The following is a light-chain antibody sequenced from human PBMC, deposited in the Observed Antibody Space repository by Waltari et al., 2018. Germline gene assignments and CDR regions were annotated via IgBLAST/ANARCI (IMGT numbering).Light chain of an antibody. CDR2: WAS. Sequence: DIVMTQSPDSLAVSLGERATIHCKSSQRVLYSSNNKNYLAWYQQKPGQPPKLLIYWASTRESGVPDRFSGSGSGTDFTLTSSSLQAEDVAVYYCQQYYSTPRTFGQGTRLEIK. J-gene: IGKJ5*01. V-gene: IGKV4-1*01. CDR3: QQYYSTPRT. CDR1: QRVLYSSNNKNY.